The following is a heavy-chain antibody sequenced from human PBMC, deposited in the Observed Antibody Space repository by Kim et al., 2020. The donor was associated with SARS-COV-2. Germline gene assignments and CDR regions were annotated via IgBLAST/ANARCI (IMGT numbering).Heavy chain of an antibody. CDR2: IIPIFGTA. CDR1: GGTFSSYA. Sequence: SVKVSCKASGGTFSSYAISWVRQAPGQGLEWMGGIIPIFGTANYAQKFQGRVTITADESTSTAYMELSSLRSEDTAVYYCARPSVWFGELFSAFDIWGQGTMVTVSS. J-gene: IGHJ3*02. CDR3: ARPSVWFGELFSAFDI. V-gene: IGHV1-69*13. D-gene: IGHD3-10*01.